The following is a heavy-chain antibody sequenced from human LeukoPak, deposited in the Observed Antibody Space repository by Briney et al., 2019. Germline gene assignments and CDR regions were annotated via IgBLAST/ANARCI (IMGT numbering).Heavy chain of an antibody. J-gene: IGHJ4*02. D-gene: IGHD6-19*01. Sequence: GGPVPLLYAPSGFTLCCQVRLWVRQAPGKGLEWVAVIWYDGSNKYYADSVKGRFTISRDNSKNTLYLQMKSLGAEDTAVYYCASDHSSGWYSDYFDYWGQGPLVTVSS. CDR1: GFTLCCQV. CDR2: IWYDGSNK. CDR3: ASDHSSGWYSDYFDY. V-gene: IGHV3-33*01.